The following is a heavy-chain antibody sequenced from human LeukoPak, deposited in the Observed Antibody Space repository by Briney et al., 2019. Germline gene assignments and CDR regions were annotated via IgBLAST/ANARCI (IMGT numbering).Heavy chain of an antibody. CDR3: VRHDGRGGATMGAFDS. D-gene: IGHD5-12*01. CDR1: AGSFISSSHH. J-gene: IGHJ5*01. V-gene: IGHV4-39*01. Sequence: PSETLSLTCTVSAGSFISSSHHWGWIRQSPGKGLEWIGTVYYGRTTYYNPSLDGRVTISLDTSANHISLQLNSVTAADTAVYYCVRHDGRGGATMGAFDSWGQGSLVTVSS. CDR2: VYYGRTT.